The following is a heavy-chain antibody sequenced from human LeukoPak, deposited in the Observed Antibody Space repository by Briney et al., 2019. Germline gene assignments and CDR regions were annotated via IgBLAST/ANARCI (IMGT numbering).Heavy chain of an antibody. CDR3: ARAVRGTTVTWYYYYGMDV. Sequence: PGGSLRLSCAASGFTFSSYGMHWVRQAPGKGLEWVAVISYDGSNKYYADSVKGRFTISRDNSKNTLYLQMNSLRAEDTAVYYCARAVRGTTVTWYYYYGMDVWGQGTTVTVSS. D-gene: IGHD4-17*01. CDR1: GFTFSSYG. J-gene: IGHJ6*02. V-gene: IGHV3-30*03. CDR2: ISYDGSNK.